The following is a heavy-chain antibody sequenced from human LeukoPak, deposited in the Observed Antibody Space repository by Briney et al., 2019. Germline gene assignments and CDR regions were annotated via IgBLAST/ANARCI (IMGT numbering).Heavy chain of an antibody. V-gene: IGHV7-4-1*02. CDR2: INTNTGNP. Sequence: ASVNVSCKASGYTFTSYAMNWVRQAPGQGLEWMGWINTNTGNPTYAQGFTGRFVFSLDTSVSTAYLQISSLRAEDTAVYYCARGSVVVVPAAIRTYYYYGMDVWGQGTTVTVSS. CDR1: GYTFTSYA. J-gene: IGHJ6*02. D-gene: IGHD2-2*02. CDR3: ARGSVVVVPAAIRTYYYYGMDV.